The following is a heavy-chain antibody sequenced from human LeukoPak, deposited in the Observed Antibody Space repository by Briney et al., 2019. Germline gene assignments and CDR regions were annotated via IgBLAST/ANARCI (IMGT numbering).Heavy chain of an antibody. CDR1: GGSISSYY. D-gene: IGHD1-1*01. V-gene: IGHV4-59*01. CDR3: ARGVTITTGTTLNY. J-gene: IGHJ4*02. Sequence: PSETLSLTCTVSGGSISSYYWSWIRQPPGKGLEWIGYIYYSGSTNYNPSLKSRVTISVDTSKNQFSLKLSSVTAADTAVYYCARGVTITTGTTLNYWGQGTLVTVSS. CDR2: IYYSGST.